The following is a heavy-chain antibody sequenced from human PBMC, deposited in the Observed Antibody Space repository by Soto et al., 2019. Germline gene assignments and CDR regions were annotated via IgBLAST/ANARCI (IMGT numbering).Heavy chain of an antibody. V-gene: IGHV1-18*04. CDR3: AREDSGDYFPDY. J-gene: IGHJ4*02. Sequence: GASVKVSCKASGYTFTSCVISWVLQAPGQGLEWMGWIIAYNGNTNYAQKLQGRVTMTTDTSTSTAYMELRSLRSDDTAVYYCAREDSGDYFPDYWGQGTLVTVSS. CDR1: GYTFTSCV. CDR2: IIAYNGNT. D-gene: IGHD2-21*02.